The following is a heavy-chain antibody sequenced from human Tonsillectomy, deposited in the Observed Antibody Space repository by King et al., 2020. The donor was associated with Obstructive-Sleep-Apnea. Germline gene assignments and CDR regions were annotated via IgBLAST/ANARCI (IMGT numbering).Heavy chain of an antibody. CDR2: IKHSGNT. V-gene: IGHV4-34*01. J-gene: IGHJ5*02. CDR3: VTQGWFDP. Sequence: VKLQKGGAGLLKPSETLSLTCAVYGGSFSNYYWSWIRQPPGKGLEWIGEIKHSGNTNYNPSRKSRATISKDTSKNQFSLKLHAMTAADTAVYYCVTQGWFDPWGQGTLVTVSS. CDR1: GGSFSNYY.